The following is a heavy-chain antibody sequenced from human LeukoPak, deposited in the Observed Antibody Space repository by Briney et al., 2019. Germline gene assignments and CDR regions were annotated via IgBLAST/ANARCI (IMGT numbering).Heavy chain of an antibody. J-gene: IGHJ5*02. Sequence: GGSLRLSCAASGFTFHNAWMIWVRQAPGRGLEWVGRIKSKTNGGTTDYAAPVKGRFTISRNDSQSMLYLQMNSLKTDDTAVYYCTTFPLGDPWGQGTLVTVSS. V-gene: IGHV3-15*01. CDR3: TTFPLGDP. CDR1: GFTFHNAW. CDR2: IKSKTNGGTT. D-gene: IGHD3-16*01.